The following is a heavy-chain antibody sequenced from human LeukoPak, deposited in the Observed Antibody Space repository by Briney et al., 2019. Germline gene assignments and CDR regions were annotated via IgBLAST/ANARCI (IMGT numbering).Heavy chain of an antibody. J-gene: IGHJ4*02. CDR3: ARDRYYYDSSGYLRFDY. V-gene: IGHV4-4*07. CDR2: IHTSGST. CDR1: GGSFSGYY. D-gene: IGHD3-22*01. Sequence: SETLSLTCAVYGGSFSGYYRSWIRQPAGKGLEWIGRIHTSGSTNYNPSLKSRVTMSVDRSKNQFSLKLRSVTAADTAVYYCARDRYYYDSSGYLRFDYWSQGTLVTVSS.